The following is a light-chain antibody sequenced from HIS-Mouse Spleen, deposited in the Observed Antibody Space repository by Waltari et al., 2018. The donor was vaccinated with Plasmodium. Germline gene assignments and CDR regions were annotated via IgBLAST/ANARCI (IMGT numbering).Light chain of an antibody. V-gene: IGKV3-11*01. J-gene: IGKJ4*01. CDR3: QQRSNWPRVLT. CDR2: DAS. Sequence: IVLTQSQATLSLSPGERATLSCRASQSVSSYLAWYQQKPGQAPRLLIYDASNGATGIPARFSGSGSGTDFTLTISSLEPEDFAVYYCQQRSNWPRVLTFGGGTKVEIK. CDR1: QSVSSY.